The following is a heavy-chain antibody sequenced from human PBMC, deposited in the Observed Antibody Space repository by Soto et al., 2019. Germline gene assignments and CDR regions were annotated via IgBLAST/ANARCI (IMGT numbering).Heavy chain of an antibody. CDR2: VYYGGST. CDR3: ARIPVDTYMIYWFDP. V-gene: IGHV4-61*08. CDR1: GGSVSSGDYY. Sequence: QVQLQESGPGLLRPSETLSLTCTVSGGSVSSGDYYCTWIRQPPGKGLEWIGYVYYGGSTNYNPSLRSRVSISVETAKNQFSLRLSSVTAADTAVYYCARIPVDTYMIYWFDPWGQGILVTVSS. D-gene: IGHD5-18*01. J-gene: IGHJ5*02.